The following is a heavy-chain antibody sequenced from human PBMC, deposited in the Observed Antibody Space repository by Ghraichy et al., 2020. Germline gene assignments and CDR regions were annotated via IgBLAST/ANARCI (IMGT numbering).Heavy chain of an antibody. Sequence: ASVKVSCKASGYTFTSYGISWVRQAPGQGLEWMGWISAYNGNTNYAQKLQGRVTMTTDTSTSTAYMELRSLRSDDTAVYYCARDSGWEWLSHSFDYWGQGTLVTVSS. V-gene: IGHV1-18*01. D-gene: IGHD3-3*01. CDR1: GYTFTSYG. CDR2: ISAYNGNT. CDR3: ARDSGWEWLSHSFDY. J-gene: IGHJ4*02.